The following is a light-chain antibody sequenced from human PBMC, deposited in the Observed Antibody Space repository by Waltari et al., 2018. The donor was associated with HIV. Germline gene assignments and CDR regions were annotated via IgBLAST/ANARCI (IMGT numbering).Light chain of an antibody. CDR1: TSTVESTY. CDR2: INH. Sequence: QSVLTQPPSASGTHGQRVTISCFGATSTVESTYVYLYQHVPGTTPKLLIYINHDRPSGVPDRFSGSKSGTSASLAVSGLRSEDEAAYYCAVWDDSLNGLVFGGGTKLTVL. CDR3: AVWDDSLNGLV. V-gene: IGLV1-47*02. J-gene: IGLJ2*01.